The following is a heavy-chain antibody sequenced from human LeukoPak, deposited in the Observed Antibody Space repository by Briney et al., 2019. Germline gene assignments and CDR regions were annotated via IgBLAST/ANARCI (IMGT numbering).Heavy chain of an antibody. CDR3: ARERYYYYYGMDV. Sequence: GASVKVSCKASGYTCTGYYMHWVRQAPGQGLEWMGWINPNSGGTNYAQKFQGRVTMTRDTSISTAYMELSRLRSDDTAVYYCARERYYYYYGMDVWGQGTTVTVSS. CDR1: GYTCTGYY. J-gene: IGHJ6*02. CDR2: INPNSGGT. V-gene: IGHV1-2*02.